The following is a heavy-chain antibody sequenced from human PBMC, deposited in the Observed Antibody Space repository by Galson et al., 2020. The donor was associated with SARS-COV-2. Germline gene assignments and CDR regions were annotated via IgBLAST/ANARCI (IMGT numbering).Heavy chain of an antibody. CDR1: GFTFSSYA. J-gene: IGHJ6*03. CDR3: VRVNDLYCSSTSYYTTSFYYYYYMDV. D-gene: IGHD2-2*02. V-gene: IGHV3-64D*06. CDR2: ISSNGGST. Sequence: GGSLRLTCSASGFTFSSYAMHWVRQAPGKGLEYVSAISSNGGSTYYADSVKGRFTISRDNSKNTLYLQMSSLRAEDTAVYYCVRVNDLYCSSTSYYTTSFYYYYYMDVWGKGTTLTVSS.